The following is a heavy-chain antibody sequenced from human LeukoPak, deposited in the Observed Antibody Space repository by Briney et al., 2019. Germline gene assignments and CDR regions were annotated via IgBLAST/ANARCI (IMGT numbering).Heavy chain of an antibody. Sequence: GGSLRLSCAASGFTFSSYWMHWVRQAPGKGLEWVSAISGSGGSTYYADSVKGRFTISRDNSKNTLYLQMNSLRAEDTAVYYCPVAYCGGDCYRDYWGQGTLVTVSS. J-gene: IGHJ4*02. CDR1: GFTFSSYW. CDR2: ISGSGGST. CDR3: PVAYCGGDCYRDY. D-gene: IGHD2-21*01. V-gene: IGHV3-23*01.